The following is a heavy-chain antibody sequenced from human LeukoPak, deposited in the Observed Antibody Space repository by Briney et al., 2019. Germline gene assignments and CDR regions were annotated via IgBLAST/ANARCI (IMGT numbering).Heavy chain of an antibody. V-gene: IGHV1-18*01. CDR3: ARVWGAAPGILTGYFDL. CDR1: GYIFTTYG. J-gene: IGHJ2*01. D-gene: IGHD6-13*01. CDR2: ISAYNGNT. Sequence: GASVKVSYKASGYIFTTYGLSWVQQAPGQGLEWTGWISAYNGNTNYAQRLQGRVTMTTDTSTGTASMELRSLRSDDTAVYYCARVWGAAPGILTGYFDLWGRGTLVAVSS.